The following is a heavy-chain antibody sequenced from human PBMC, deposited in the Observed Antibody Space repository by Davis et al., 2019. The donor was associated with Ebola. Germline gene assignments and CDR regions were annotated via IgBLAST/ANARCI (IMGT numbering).Heavy chain of an antibody. D-gene: IGHD2-2*01. J-gene: IGHJ6*02. V-gene: IGHV4-39*02. Sequence: MPSETLSLTCTVPGGSISSSSYYWGWIRQPPGKGLEWIGSIYYSGSTYYNPSLKSRVTISVDTSKNQFSLKLSSVTAADTAVYYCAREREVPAARMDVWGQGTTVTFSS. CDR1: GGSISSSSYY. CDR2: IYYSGST. CDR3: AREREVPAARMDV.